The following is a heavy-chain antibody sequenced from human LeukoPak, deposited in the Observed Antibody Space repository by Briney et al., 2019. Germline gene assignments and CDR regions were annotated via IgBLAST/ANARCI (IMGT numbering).Heavy chain of an antibody. D-gene: IGHD3-3*01. V-gene: IGHV1-46*01. J-gene: IGHJ6*02. CDR2: INPSGGST. CDR3: ARGAIFGVALYYYGMDV. CDR1: GYTFTSYY. Sequence: ASVKLSCKASGYTFTSYYMHWVRQAPGQGLEWMGIINPSGGSTSYAQKFQGRVTMTRDTSTSTVYMELSSLRSEDTAVYYCARGAIFGVALYYYGMDVWGQGTTVTVSS.